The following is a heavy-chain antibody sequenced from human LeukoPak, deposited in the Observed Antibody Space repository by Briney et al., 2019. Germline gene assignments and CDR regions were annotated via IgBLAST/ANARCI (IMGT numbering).Heavy chain of an antibody. J-gene: IGHJ4*02. CDR1: GFTFSFYS. CDR3: AKRTSTIGY. D-gene: IGHD3-10*01. CDR2: MSVSSGLI. V-gene: IGHV3-23*01. Sequence: GGSLRLSCAASGFTFSFYSMNWVRQAPGKGLEWVSSMSVSSGLIYYADSVKGRFTISRDNSKNTLYLQMNSLRAEDTAVYYCAKRTSTIGYWGQGTLVTVSS.